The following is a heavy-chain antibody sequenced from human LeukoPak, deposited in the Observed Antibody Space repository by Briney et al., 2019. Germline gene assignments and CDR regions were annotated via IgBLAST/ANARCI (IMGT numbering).Heavy chain of an antibody. Sequence: GGSLRLSCAASGFTFRSHWMTWVRQAPGKGLQWVANIKEDGSEKYYVGSVRGRFTIPRDNAKNSLYLQMNSLRAEDTALYYCAREGGPGFDYWGQGTLVTVSS. D-gene: IGHD3-16*01. CDR1: GFTFRSHW. CDR3: AREGGPGFDY. J-gene: IGHJ4*02. CDR2: IKEDGSEK. V-gene: IGHV3-7*01.